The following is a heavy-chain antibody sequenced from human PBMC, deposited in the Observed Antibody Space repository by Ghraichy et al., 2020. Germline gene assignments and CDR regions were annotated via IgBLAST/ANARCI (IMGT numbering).Heavy chain of an antibody. D-gene: IGHD6-13*01. CDR3: ARGGQQSVPFDY. CDR1: GFSVSSNY. CDR2: IYSGGNT. Sequence: GGSLRLSCAASGFSVSSNYMSWVRQAPGKGLEWVSCIYSGGNTYYADSVKGRFTISRDNSKNTLYLQMNSLRAEDTAVYYCARGGQQSVPFDYWGQGTLVTVSS. V-gene: IGHV3-53*01. J-gene: IGHJ4*02.